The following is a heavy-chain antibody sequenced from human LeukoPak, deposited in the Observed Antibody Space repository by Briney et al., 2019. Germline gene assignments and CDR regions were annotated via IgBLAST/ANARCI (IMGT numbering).Heavy chain of an antibody. CDR3: AKGTGFLPSYWFDP. V-gene: IGHV3-23*01. CDR2: ISGSGGST. CDR1: GFTFSSYA. J-gene: IGHJ5*02. Sequence: GGSLRLSCAASGFTFSSYAMSWVRQAPGKGLEWVSAISGSGGSTYYADSVKGRFTISRGNSKNTLYLRMNSLRAEDTAVYYCAKGTGFLPSYWFDPWGQGTLVTVSS. D-gene: IGHD7-27*01.